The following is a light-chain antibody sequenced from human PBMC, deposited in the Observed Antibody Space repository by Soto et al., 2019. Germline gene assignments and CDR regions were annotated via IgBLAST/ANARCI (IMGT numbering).Light chain of an antibody. CDR3: TTWDDSLSGVI. V-gene: IGLV1-47*01. CDR2: KNN. Sequence: QSVLTQPPSASGTPGQRVTISCSGSSSNIGSNYVYWYQQLPGTAPKLLIYKNNERPSGVPDRISGSKSGTSASLAISGLRSEDEADYYCTTWDDSLSGVIFGGGTQLTVL. CDR1: SSNIGSNY. J-gene: IGLJ2*01.